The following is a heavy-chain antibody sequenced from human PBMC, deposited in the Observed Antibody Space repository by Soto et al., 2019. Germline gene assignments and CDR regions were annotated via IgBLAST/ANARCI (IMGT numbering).Heavy chain of an antibody. CDR2: IWYDGSNK. CDR1: GFTFSSYG. Sequence: GSLRLSCAASGFTFSSYGMHWVRQAPGKGLEWVAVIWYDGSNKYYADSVKGRFTISRDNSKNTLYLQMNSLRAEDTAVYYCAREYSSGWTHMDVWGKGTTVTVSS. CDR3: AREYSSGWTHMDV. J-gene: IGHJ6*03. V-gene: IGHV3-33*01. D-gene: IGHD6-19*01.